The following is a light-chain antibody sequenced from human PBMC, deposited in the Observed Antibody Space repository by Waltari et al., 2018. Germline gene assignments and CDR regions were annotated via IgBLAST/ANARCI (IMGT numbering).Light chain of an antibody. V-gene: IGLV2-11*01. Sequence: QSALTQSRSVSGSPGQSVTLSCTGTSSDVGGYDYVSWYQQHPGKAPKLIISDVDKRPSGVSDRFSGSKSGNTASLTISGLQVDDEASYYCCSFAGNYTLLFGGGTNLTVL. CDR3: CSFAGNYTLL. CDR2: DVD. CDR1: SSDVGGYDY. J-gene: IGLJ2*01.